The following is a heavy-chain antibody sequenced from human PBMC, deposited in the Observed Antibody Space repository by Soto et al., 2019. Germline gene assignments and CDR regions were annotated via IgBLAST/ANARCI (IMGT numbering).Heavy chain of an antibody. Sequence: QVQLVESGGGVVQPGRSLRLSCAASGFTFSSYGMHWVRQAPGKGLEWVAVISYDGSNKYYADSVKGRFTISRDNSKNTLYLQMNSRRAEDTAVYYCAKGLQHIVVVTTGGDAFDIWGQGTMVTVSS. J-gene: IGHJ3*02. CDR3: AKGLQHIVVVTTGGDAFDI. CDR1: GFTFSSYG. D-gene: IGHD2-21*02. V-gene: IGHV3-30*18. CDR2: ISYDGSNK.